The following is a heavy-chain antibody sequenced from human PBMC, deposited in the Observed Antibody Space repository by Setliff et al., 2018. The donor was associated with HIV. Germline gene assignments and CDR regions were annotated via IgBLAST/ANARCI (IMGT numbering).Heavy chain of an antibody. CDR2: IYYSGDT. V-gene: IGHV4-39*01. CDR3: TRHRGPPWDAFDI. J-gene: IGHJ3*02. CDR1: GGSITSSGYH. Sequence: PSETLSLTCSVSGGSITSSGYHWGWIRQPPGKELEWIGNIYYSGDTFYNASLRSRLTLSVDTSKNQFSLKLSSVTASDTAMYYCTRHRGPPWDAFDIWGQGTMVTVSS.